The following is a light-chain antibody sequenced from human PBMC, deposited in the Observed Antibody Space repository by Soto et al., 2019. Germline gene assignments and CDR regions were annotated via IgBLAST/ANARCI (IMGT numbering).Light chain of an antibody. V-gene: IGKV1-5*03. CDR2: KAS. CDR1: HNIDTW. Sequence: DIQMTQSPSPLSASIGDTVTITCRASHNIDTWLAWFQQKPGKAPNLLIYKASTLEAGVPSRFSGSASGTEFTLTISSLQPDDFATYYCQQHADYPITFGGGTKVEI. CDR3: QQHADYPIT. J-gene: IGKJ4*01.